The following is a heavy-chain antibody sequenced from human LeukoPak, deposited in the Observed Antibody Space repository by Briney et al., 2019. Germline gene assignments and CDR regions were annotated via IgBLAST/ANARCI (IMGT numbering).Heavy chain of an antibody. J-gene: IGHJ4*02. CDR2: ISSGGTSA. V-gene: IGHV3-74*01. CDR1: GSTFSSYW. Sequence: GGSLRLSCVASGSTFSSYWMHWVRQTPGKGPVWVSRISSGGTSATYADSVRGQFTISRDNAKNTVYLQMNSLRVEDTAVYYCATASAETGTFVYWGQGTLVTVSS. D-gene: IGHD3-9*01. CDR3: ATASAETGTFVY.